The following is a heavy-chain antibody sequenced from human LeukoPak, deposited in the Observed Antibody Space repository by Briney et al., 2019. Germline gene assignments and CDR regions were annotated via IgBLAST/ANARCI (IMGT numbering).Heavy chain of an antibody. CDR2: ISYDGSNK. D-gene: IGHD3-9*01. V-gene: IGHV3-30-3*01. J-gene: IGHJ4*02. CDR1: GFTFSSYA. Sequence: PGRSLRLSCAASGFTFSSYAMHWVRQAPGKGLEWVAVISYDGSNKYYADSVKGRFTISRDNAKNSLYLQVNSLKAEDTAVYYCARDAVDSLDYWGQGTLVTVSS. CDR3: ARDAVDSLDY.